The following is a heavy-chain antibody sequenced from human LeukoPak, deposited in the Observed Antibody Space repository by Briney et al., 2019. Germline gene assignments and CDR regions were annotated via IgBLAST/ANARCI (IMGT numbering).Heavy chain of an antibody. J-gene: IGHJ4*02. D-gene: IGHD6-13*01. V-gene: IGHV3-48*03. Sequence: GGSLRLSCAASGFTFSSYEMNWVRQAPGKGLEWVSYISSSGSTIYYADSVKGRFTISRDNAKNSLYLQMNSLRAEDTAVYYCAPRPSIAAAGTSGYWGQGTLVTVSS. CDR2: ISSSGSTI. CDR3: APRPSIAAAGTSGY. CDR1: GFTFSSYE.